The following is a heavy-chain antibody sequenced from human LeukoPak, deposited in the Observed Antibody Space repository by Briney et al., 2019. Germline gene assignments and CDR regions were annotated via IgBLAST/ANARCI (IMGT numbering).Heavy chain of an antibody. D-gene: IGHD2-8*02. CDR3: AREESGGYFDY. CDR1: GYTFTNYY. V-gene: IGHV1-46*01. CDR2: INPTGTGT. J-gene: IGHJ4*02. Sequence: AASVKASCKASGYTFTNYYMHWVRQAPGQGLEWMGLINPTGTGTNYAQKFRGRVTLTRDTSTTTVYMELSSLRSEDTAVYYCAREESGGYFDYWGQGTPVTVSS.